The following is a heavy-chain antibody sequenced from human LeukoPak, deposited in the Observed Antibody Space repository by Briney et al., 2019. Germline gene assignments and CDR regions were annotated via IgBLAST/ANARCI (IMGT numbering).Heavy chain of an antibody. Sequence: PGGSLRLSCAASGFTFSSYAMHWVRQAPGKGLEWVALISYDGSNKYYADSVKARFIISRDNSKNTLYLQMNSLRAEDTAVYYCARDYYDSSGYYYVYWGQGTLVTVSS. CDR3: ARDYYDSSGYYYVY. V-gene: IGHV3-30*04. D-gene: IGHD3-22*01. CDR2: ISYDGSNK. J-gene: IGHJ4*02. CDR1: GFTFSSYA.